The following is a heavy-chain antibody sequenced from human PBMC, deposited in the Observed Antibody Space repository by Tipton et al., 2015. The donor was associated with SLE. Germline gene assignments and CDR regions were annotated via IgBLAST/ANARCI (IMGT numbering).Heavy chain of an antibody. Sequence: LRLSCTVSGGSISSYYWSWIRQPPGKGLEWIGYIYTSGSTNYNPSLKSRVTISVDTSKNQFSLKLSSVTAADTAVYYCARDPLRYFDWLFDGGNAFDIWGQGTMVTVSS. J-gene: IGHJ3*02. CDR3: ARDPLRYFDWLFDGGNAFDI. V-gene: IGHV4-4*09. D-gene: IGHD3-9*01. CDR1: GGSISSYY. CDR2: IYTSGST.